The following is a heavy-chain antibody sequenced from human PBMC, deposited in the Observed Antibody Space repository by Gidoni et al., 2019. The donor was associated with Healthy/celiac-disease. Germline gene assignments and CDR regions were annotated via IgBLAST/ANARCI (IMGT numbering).Heavy chain of an antibody. CDR2: ISSSSSYI. CDR1: GFTFSSYS. J-gene: IGHJ3*02. V-gene: IGHV3-21*01. CDR3: ARGYYDYVWGSWSDAFDI. D-gene: IGHD3-16*01. Sequence: EVQLVESGGGLVKPGGSLRLSCAASGFTFSSYSMNWVRQAPGKGLEWVSSISSSSSYIYYADSVKGRFTISRDNAKNSLYLQMNSLRAEDTAVYYCARGYYDYVWGSWSDAFDIWGQGTMVTVSS.